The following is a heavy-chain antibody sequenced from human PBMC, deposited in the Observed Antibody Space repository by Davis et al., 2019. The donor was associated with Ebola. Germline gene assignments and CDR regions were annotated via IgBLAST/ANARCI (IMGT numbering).Heavy chain of an antibody. CDR1: GFTFSISW. CDR2: MNQDGSDK. J-gene: IGHJ3*02. CDR3: ARGQGRQVDI. Sequence: GESLKISCATSGFTFSISWMSWVRQAPGKGLEWVSNMNQDGSDKYYVDSVRGRFTISRDNSKNSLYLQMNSLRAEDTAVYYCARGQGRQVDIWGQGTMVTVSS. V-gene: IGHV3-7*03.